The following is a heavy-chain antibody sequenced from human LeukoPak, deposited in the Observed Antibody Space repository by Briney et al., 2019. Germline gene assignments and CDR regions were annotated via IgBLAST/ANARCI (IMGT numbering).Heavy chain of an antibody. Sequence: GGSLRLSCAASGFTFSSYGMHWVRQAPGKGLEWVAVISYDGSNKYYADSVKGRFTISRDNSKNTLYLQMNSLRAEDTAVYYCAKDLRQLDGMDVWGQGTMVTVSS. CDR3: AKDLRQLDGMDV. D-gene: IGHD6-13*01. J-gene: IGHJ6*02. CDR1: GFTFSSYG. CDR2: ISYDGSNK. V-gene: IGHV3-30*18.